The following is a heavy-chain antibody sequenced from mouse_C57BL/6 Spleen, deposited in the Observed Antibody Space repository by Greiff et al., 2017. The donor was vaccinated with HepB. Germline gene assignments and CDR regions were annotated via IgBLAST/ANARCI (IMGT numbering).Heavy chain of an antibody. Sequence: VQLQQSGAELVKPGASVKISCKASGYAFSSYWMNWVKQRPGKGLEWIGQIYPGDGDTNYNGKFKGKATLTADKSSSTAYMQLSSLTSEDSAVYFCARRDDYDYYYAMDYWGQGTSVTVSS. CDR3: ARRDDYDYYYAMDY. CDR2: IYPGDGDT. CDR1: GYAFSSYW. V-gene: IGHV1-80*01. J-gene: IGHJ4*01. D-gene: IGHD2-4*01.